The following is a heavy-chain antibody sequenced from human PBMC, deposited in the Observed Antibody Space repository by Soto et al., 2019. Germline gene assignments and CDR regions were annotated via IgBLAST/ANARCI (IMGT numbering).Heavy chain of an antibody. CDR1: GGTFSTYG. Sequence: QVQLVQSGAEVKKPGSSVKVSCKASGGTFSTYGINWVRQAPGQGLEWMGGIIPLLGSANYAQNFQGRVTITADESTSTAYMELTSLTSEDTAVYYCARNTYYYDSSDYSYWYFDLWGRGTLVTVSS. CDR2: IIPLLGSA. V-gene: IGHV1-69*01. J-gene: IGHJ2*01. D-gene: IGHD3-22*01. CDR3: ARNTYYYDSSDYSYWYFDL.